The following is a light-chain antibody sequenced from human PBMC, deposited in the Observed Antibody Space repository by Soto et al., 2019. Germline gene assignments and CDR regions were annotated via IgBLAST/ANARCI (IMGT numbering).Light chain of an antibody. CDR2: DAS. V-gene: IGKV3-11*01. J-gene: IGKJ4*01. CDR1: QSVSNY. CDR3: QQRSNWPLT. Sequence: EIVLIQSPATLSLSPGEGSTLSCRASQSVSNYLAWCQQKYGQAPRLLIYDASKRATGIPARFSGSGSGTDLTITISSLETEDFAVYYCQQRSNWPLTFGGGTKVDIK.